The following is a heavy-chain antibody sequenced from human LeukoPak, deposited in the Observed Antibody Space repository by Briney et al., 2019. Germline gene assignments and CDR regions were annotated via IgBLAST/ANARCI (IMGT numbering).Heavy chain of an antibody. Sequence: SETLSLTCTVSGGSISSYYWSWIRQPPGKGLEWIGYTYYSGSTNYNPSLKSRVTISVDTSKNQFSLKLSSVTAADTAVYYCARLWASYGSAAASKYYYYGMDVWGQGTTVTVFS. CDR3: ARLWASYGSAAASKYYYYGMDV. D-gene: IGHD3-10*01. V-gene: IGHV4-59*01. J-gene: IGHJ6*02. CDR2: TYYSGST. CDR1: GGSISSYY.